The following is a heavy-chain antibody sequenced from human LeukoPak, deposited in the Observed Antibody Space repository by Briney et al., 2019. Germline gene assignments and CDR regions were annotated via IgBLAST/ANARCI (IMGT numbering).Heavy chain of an antibody. CDR1: GYTFTSYG. Sequence: ASVKVSCKASGYTFTSYGISWLRQAPGQGLEWKGWISDYNGNTNYAQKLQGRVTMTTDTSTSTAYMELRSLRSDDTAVYYCARDLYRDSLPVSWFDPWGQGTLVTVSS. D-gene: IGHD4-11*01. CDR3: ARDLYRDSLPVSWFDP. J-gene: IGHJ5*02. V-gene: IGHV1-18*01. CDR2: ISDYNGNT.